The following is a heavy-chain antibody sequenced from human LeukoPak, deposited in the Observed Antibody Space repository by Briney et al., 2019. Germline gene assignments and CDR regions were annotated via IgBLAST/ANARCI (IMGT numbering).Heavy chain of an antibody. J-gene: IGHJ6*03. CDR3: ARCGGGTGTTWGGYYYYYMDV. CDR2: MWYDGSNK. V-gene: IGHV3-33*01. D-gene: IGHD1-7*01. Sequence: PGGSLRLSCAASGFTFSSYGMHWVRQAPGKGLEWVAVMWYDGSNKYYADSVKGRFTISRDNSKNTLYLQMNSLRAEDTAVYYCARCGGGTGTTWGGYYYYYMDVWGKGTTVTVSS. CDR1: GFTFSSYG.